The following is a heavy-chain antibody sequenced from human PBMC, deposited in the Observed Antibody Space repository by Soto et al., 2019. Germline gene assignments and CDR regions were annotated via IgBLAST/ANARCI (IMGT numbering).Heavy chain of an antibody. CDR2: INPNSGGT. CDR3: ARANSGYCSGGSCYDWFDP. D-gene: IGHD2-15*01. V-gene: IGHV1-2*04. Sequence: SVKVSWKACGYAFTGYYMHWVRQAPGQGLEWMGWINPNSGGTNYAQKFQGWVTMTRDTSISTAYMELSRLRSDDTAVYYCARANSGYCSGGSCYDWFDPWGQGTLVTVSS. CDR1: GYAFTGYY. J-gene: IGHJ5*02.